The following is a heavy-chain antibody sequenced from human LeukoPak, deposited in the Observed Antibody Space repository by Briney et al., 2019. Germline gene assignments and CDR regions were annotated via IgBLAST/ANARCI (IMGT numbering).Heavy chain of an antibody. J-gene: IGHJ4*02. D-gene: IGHD5-12*01. CDR3: AAATPQVATHNNPFDY. CDR2: IVVGSGNT. Sequence: APVKVSCKASGFTFTSSAVQWVRQARGQRLEWIGWIVVGSGNTNYAQKFQERVTITRDMSTSTAYMELSSLRSEDTAVYYCAAATPQVATHNNPFDYWGQGTLVTVSS. V-gene: IGHV1-58*01. CDR1: GFTFTSSA.